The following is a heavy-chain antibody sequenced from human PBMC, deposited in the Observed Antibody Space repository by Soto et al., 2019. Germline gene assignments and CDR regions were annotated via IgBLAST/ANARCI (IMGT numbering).Heavy chain of an antibody. CDR2: ISYDEINK. D-gene: IGHD2-15*01. Sequence: GGSLRLSCAASGFTFSSYGMHWVRQAPGKGLEWVAIISYDEINKYYADSVKSRFTISRDNAKNSLYLQMNSLRAEDTAVYYCASEFCSGGSCYPKLTFDYWGQGTLVTVSS. CDR3: ASEFCSGGSCYPKLTFDY. J-gene: IGHJ4*02. CDR1: GFTFSSYG. V-gene: IGHV3-30*03.